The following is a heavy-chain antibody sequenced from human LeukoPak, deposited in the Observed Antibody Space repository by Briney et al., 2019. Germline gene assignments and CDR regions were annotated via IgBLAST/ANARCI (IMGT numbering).Heavy chain of an antibody. CDR1: GFTFSSHG. Sequence: PGGSLRLSCAASGFTFSSHGMYWVRQAPGKGLEWVAVISYDGSKKYYRDSVKGRFTISRDNSKNTLYLQMNSLRAEDTAVYYCAKDDGRATVVTPIDYWGQGTLVTVSS. D-gene: IGHD4-23*01. J-gene: IGHJ4*02. CDR3: AKDDGRATVVTPIDY. V-gene: IGHV3-30*18. CDR2: ISYDGSKK.